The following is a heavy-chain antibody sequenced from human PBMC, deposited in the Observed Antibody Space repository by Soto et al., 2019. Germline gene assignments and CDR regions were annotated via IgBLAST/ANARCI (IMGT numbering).Heavy chain of an antibody. V-gene: IGHV3-74*01. CDR1: GFTFSSYW. CDR3: ARAWRSVYGLPDY. CDR2: FNSADSST. J-gene: IGHJ4*02. D-gene: IGHD2-8*01. Sequence: GGSLRLSCAASGFTFSSYWIHWVRQAPGKGLVWVSRFNSADSSTTYADSVKGRFTVSRDSAKNTLYLQMNSLRAEDTAVYYCARAWRSVYGLPDYWGQGTLVTVSS.